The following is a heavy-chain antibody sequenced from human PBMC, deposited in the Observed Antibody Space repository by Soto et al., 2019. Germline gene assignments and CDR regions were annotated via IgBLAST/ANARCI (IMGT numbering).Heavy chain of an antibody. Sequence: EVQLVESGGDLVQPGGSLRLSCAASGFTFSDHWMHWVRQAPGKGLEWVSSIKTDGGSSAYADSVKGRFTISRDNAKNTLYLQMNGLRAEDTAVYSCAREAGYCRRTSCYRRAFDNWGQGTTVTVSS. CDR2: IKTDGGSS. J-gene: IGHJ3*02. V-gene: IGHV3-74*03. CDR3: AREAGYCRRTSCYRRAFDN. CDR1: GFTFSDHW. D-gene: IGHD2-2*01.